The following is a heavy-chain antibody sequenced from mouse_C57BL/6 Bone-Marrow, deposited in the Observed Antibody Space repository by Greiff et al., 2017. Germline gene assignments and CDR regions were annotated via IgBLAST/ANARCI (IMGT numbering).Heavy chain of an antibody. D-gene: IGHD2-3*01. J-gene: IGHJ1*03. CDR1: GYTFTSYW. CDR3: ARRDGYSPWYFDV. V-gene: IGHV1-59*01. CDR2: IDPSASYT. Sequence: QVQLQQPGAELVRPGTSVKLSCKASGYTFTSYWMHWVTQRPGQGLEWIGVIDPSASYTNYNQKFKGKDTLTVDTSSSSAYLQLSSLTSEDSSVYYCARRDGYSPWYFDVWGTGTSVTVSS.